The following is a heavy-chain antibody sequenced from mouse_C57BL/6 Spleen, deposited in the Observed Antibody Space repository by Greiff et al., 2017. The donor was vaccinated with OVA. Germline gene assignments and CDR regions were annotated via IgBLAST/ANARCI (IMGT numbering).Heavy chain of an antibody. Sequence: EVQLVESGGGLVQPKGSLKLSCAASGFSFNTYAMNWVRQAPGKGLEWVARIRSKSNNYATYYADSVKDRFTISRDDSESMLYLQMNNLKTDDTAMYYCVRHSNYPYYAMDYWGQGTSVTVSS. D-gene: IGHD2-5*01. CDR3: VRHSNYPYYAMDY. J-gene: IGHJ4*01. V-gene: IGHV10-1*01. CDR1: GFSFNTYA. CDR2: IRSKSNNYAT.